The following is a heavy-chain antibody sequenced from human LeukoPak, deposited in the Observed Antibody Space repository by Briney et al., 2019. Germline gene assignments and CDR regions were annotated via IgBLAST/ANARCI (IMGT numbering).Heavy chain of an antibody. CDR3: ARVTTGHDY. CDR1: GTSFTSYY. J-gene: IGHJ4*02. Sequence: SETLSLTCGVSGTSFTSYYWSWIRQTPGKGLEWIGEVNHSGYTNMNPSLKGRVTISVDTSKNQFSLMMTSVTAADTAVYFCARVTTGHDYWGQGILVTVSS. V-gene: IGHV4-34*01. CDR2: VNHSGYT. D-gene: IGHD4-17*01.